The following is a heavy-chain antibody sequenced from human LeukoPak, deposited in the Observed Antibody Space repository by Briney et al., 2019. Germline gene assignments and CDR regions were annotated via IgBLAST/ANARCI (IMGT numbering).Heavy chain of an antibody. CDR1: GFTFSSYS. J-gene: IGHJ4*02. CDR3: AREIVVPASYFDY. Sequence: GGSLRLSCAASGFTFSSYSMNWVRQAPGEGLEWVSYISSSSSTIYYADSVKGRFTISRDNAKNSLYLQMNSLRAEDTAVYYCAREIVVPASYFDYWGQGTLVTVSS. D-gene: IGHD2-2*01. V-gene: IGHV3-48*01. CDR2: ISSSSSTI.